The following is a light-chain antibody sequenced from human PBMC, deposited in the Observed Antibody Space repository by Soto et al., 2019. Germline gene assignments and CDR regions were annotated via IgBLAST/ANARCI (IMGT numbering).Light chain of an antibody. CDR2: EVN. J-gene: IGLJ2*01. Sequence: QSALTQPPSASGSPGQSVTISCTGSSSDVGGYNYVSWYQQHPGKAPKLMIYEVNKRPSGVPNRFSGSKSGNTASLTVSGLQAEDEAEYYCSSYEGSNNLVLFGGGTKLTV. V-gene: IGLV2-8*01. CDR1: SSDVGGYNY. CDR3: SSYEGSNNLVL.